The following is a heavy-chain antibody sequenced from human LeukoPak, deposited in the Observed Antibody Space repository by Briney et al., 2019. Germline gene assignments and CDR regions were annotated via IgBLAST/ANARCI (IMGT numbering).Heavy chain of an antibody. CDR2: INQDGSEK. V-gene: IGHV3-7*03. CDR3: ATYRVRHLNSLDY. J-gene: IGHJ4*02. CDR1: GFTLSTYW. Sequence: GGSLSLSCVASGFTLSTYWMTWVRQAPGKGVEWVANINQDGSEKNYVDSVKGRFTVSRDNAKNSLFLQMNSLSAEDTAVYYCATYRVRHLNSLDYWGRGTLVSVSS. D-gene: IGHD3-16*02.